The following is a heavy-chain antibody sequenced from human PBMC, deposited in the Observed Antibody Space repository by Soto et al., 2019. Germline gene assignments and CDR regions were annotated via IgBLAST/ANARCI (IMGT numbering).Heavy chain of an antibody. J-gene: IGHJ5*02. CDR2: IYYSGST. CDR1: GGSISSSSYY. Sequence: QLQLQESGPGLVKPSETLSLTCTVSGGSISSSSYYWGWIRQPPGKGLEWIGSIYYSGSTYYNPSLKSRVPISVDTSKNQFSLKLSSVTAADPAVYYCARQDWFDPWGQGTLVTVSS. CDR3: ARQDWFDP. V-gene: IGHV4-39*01.